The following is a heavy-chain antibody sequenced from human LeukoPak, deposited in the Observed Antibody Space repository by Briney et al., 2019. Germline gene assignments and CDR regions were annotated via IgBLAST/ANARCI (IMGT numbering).Heavy chain of an antibody. CDR1: GFTFSSYS. Sequence: GGSLRLSCAASGFTFSSYSMNWVRQAPGKGLEWVSSISSSSSYIYYADSVKGRFTISRDNAKNSLYLQMNSLRVEDTAVYHCARARLAVSGNYFENWGQGTLVTVSS. J-gene: IGHJ4*02. V-gene: IGHV3-21*01. D-gene: IGHD6-19*01. CDR3: ARARLAVSGNYFEN. CDR2: ISSSSSYI.